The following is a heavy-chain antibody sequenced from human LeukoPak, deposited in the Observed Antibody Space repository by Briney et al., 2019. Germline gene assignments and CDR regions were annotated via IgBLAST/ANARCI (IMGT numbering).Heavy chain of an antibody. CDR2: ITASGDST. CDR1: GFTFSNYA. Sequence: PGGSLRLSCAASGFTFSNYAMSWVRQAPGKGLEWVSGITASGDSTYYADSVKGRFTMSRDNSKNTVYLQMNSLRVDDTAVYYCARRDIVVIVSASDYWGQGTLVTASS. J-gene: IGHJ4*02. D-gene: IGHD2-15*01. V-gene: IGHV3-23*01. CDR3: ARRDIVVIVSASDY.